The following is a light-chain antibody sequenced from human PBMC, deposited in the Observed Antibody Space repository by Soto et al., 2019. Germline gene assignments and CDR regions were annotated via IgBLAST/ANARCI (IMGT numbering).Light chain of an antibody. J-gene: IGKJ1*01. CDR1: QSVSSS. CDR3: QQRGSWPWT. V-gene: IGKV3-11*01. CDR2: DAS. Sequence: EIVLTQSPATLSLSPGERATLSCGASQSVSSSLAWYQQKPGKAPRLLIYDASNRATGIPARLSGSGYGTDFTITISSIETEDFAIYYCQQRGSWPWTFGQGTKVDIK.